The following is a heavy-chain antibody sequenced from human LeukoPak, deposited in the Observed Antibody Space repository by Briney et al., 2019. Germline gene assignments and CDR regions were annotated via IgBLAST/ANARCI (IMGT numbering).Heavy chain of an antibody. CDR3: AKDLVAYCGGDCYSALDY. J-gene: IGHJ4*02. D-gene: IGHD2-21*02. V-gene: IGHV3-23*01. Sequence: GGSLRLSCAASGFTFSSYAMSWVRQAPGKGLEWVSAISGSGGSTYYADSVKGRFTISRDNSKSTLYLQMNSLRAEDTAVYYCAKDLVAYCGGDCYSALDYWGQGTLVTVSS. CDR2: ISGSGGST. CDR1: GFTFSSYA.